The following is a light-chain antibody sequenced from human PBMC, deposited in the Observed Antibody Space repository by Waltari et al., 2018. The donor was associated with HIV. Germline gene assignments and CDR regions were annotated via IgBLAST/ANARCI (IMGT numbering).Light chain of an antibody. CDR3: CSYAGSRTWV. CDR2: DVS. J-gene: IGLJ3*02. CDR1: SSAIGRYNY. V-gene: IGLV2-23*02. Sequence: QSALTQPASVSGSPGPSITISCTGTSSAIGRYNYFPWYQPHPGKPPKLMIYDVSKRPSGVSNRFSGSKSGNTASLTISGLQAEDETDYYCCSYAGSRTWVFGGGTKLTVL.